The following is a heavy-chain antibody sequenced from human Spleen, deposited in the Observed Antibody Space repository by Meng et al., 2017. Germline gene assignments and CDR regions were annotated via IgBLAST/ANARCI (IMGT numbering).Heavy chain of an antibody. CDR2: IYYSGST. Sequence: SETLSLTFTVSGGSISSYSWSWIRQSPGKGLEWIGYIYYSGSTNYNPSLKSRVTISIHTSKNQFSLKLSSVTAADTAVYYCARALPYYYYGMDVWGQGTTVTVSS. V-gene: IGHV4-59*01. J-gene: IGHJ6*02. CDR1: GGSISSYS. CDR3: ARALPYYYYGMDV.